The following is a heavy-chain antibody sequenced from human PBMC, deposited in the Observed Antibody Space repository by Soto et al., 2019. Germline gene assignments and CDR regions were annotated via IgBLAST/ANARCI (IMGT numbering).Heavy chain of an antibody. D-gene: IGHD5-12*01. J-gene: IGHJ4*01. CDR3: AREGPPKCGFGFD. Sequence: PSETLSLTCGVSDYSIRTGYYWAWIRQSPTKGLEWIGSISHSGGSSYNPSLESRATISLDTSKNQFFLTMTSVTAADTAIYYCAREGPPKCGFGFD. V-gene: IGHV4-38-2*02. CDR1: DYSIRTGYY. CDR2: ISHSGGS.